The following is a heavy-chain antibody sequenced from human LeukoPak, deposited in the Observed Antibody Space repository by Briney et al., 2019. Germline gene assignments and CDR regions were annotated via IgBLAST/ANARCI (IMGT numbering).Heavy chain of an antibody. Sequence: ASVKVSCKASGYTFTGYYVHWVRQAPGQGLEWMGWINPYSGASIYAQKFQGRVTMETSSSTVYMQLSRLRYDDTAVYYCATASVTRMRDPWGQGTLVTVSS. CDR1: GYTFTGYY. CDR3: ATASVTRMRDP. V-gene: IGHV1-2*02. CDR2: INPYSGAS. J-gene: IGHJ5*02.